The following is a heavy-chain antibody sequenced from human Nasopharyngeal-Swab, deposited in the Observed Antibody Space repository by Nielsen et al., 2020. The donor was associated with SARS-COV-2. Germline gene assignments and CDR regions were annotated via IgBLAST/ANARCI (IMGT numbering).Heavy chain of an antibody. J-gene: IGHJ6*03. CDR2: IIPIFGTA. Sequence: WVRQAPGQGLEWMGGIIPIFGTANYAQKFQGRVTITADGSTSTAYMELSSLRSEDTAVYYCARNRLSYCSSTSCSYYYMDVWGKGTTVTVSS. D-gene: IGHD2-2*01. CDR3: ARNRLSYCSSTSCSYYYMDV. V-gene: IGHV1-69*01.